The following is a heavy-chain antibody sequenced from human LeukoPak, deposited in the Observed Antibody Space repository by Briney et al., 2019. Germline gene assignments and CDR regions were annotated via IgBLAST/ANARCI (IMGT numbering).Heavy chain of an antibody. CDR3: AKDTTYCGGDCYGSVFDY. CDR1: GFTFTTYG. V-gene: IGHV3-23*01. Sequence: PGGSLRLSCAASGFTFTTYGMSWVRQAPGKGLEWVSAISGSGGSTYYADSVKGRFTISRDNSKNTLYLQMNSLRAEDTAVYYCAKDTTYCGGDCYGSVFDYWGQGTLVTVSS. J-gene: IGHJ4*02. CDR2: ISGSGGST. D-gene: IGHD2-21*02.